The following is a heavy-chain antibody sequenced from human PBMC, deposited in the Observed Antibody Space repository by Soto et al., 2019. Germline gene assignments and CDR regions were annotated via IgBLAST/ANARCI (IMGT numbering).Heavy chain of an antibody. CDR1: GSTFSAFC. D-gene: IGHD2-15*01. CDR3: AKGGFWVHYGMDV. V-gene: IGHV3-23*01. CDR2: ISRSGDIT. J-gene: IGHJ6*02. Sequence: EVQLLESGGALAQPGGSLRLSCAASGSTFSAFCMNWFRQAPGKGLGWVSAISRSGDITYYADSVKGRFTISRDNSKNTLYLEMNSLTGDDTAVYYCAKGGFWVHYGMDVWGQGTTVIVSS.